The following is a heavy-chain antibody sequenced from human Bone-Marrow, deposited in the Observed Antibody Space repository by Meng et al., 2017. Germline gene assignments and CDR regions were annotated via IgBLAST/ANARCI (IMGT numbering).Heavy chain of an antibody. CDR3: ASKYSSSFYYYYGMDV. Sequence: GSLKISCAASGFTFSSYSMNWVRQAPGKGLEWASSISSSSSYIYYADSVKGRFTISRDNAKNSLYLQMNSLRAEDTAVYYCASKYSSSFYYYYGMDVWGQGTTVTVSS. CDR2: ISSSSSYI. D-gene: IGHD6-6*01. V-gene: IGHV3-21*01. J-gene: IGHJ6*02. CDR1: GFTFSSYS.